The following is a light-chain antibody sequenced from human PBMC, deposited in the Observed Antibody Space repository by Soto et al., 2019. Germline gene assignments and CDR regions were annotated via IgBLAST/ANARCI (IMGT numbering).Light chain of an antibody. V-gene: IGKV1-5*01. Sequence: DFQMTQSPSTLSASLGNRVTITCRASQSVRSWLAWYQQKPGRSPKLLIYDASSLQGGVPSRFSGSGFGTEFTLTISSLQADDFATYYCQQYSNYSFTFGPGTKVDIK. CDR1: QSVRSW. J-gene: IGKJ3*01. CDR3: QQYSNYSFT. CDR2: DAS.